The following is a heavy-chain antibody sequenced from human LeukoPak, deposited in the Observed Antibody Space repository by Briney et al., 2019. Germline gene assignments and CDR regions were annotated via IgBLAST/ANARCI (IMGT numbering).Heavy chain of an antibody. CDR2: ISASGDTT. J-gene: IGHJ4*02. CDR1: GFTFTSYA. Sequence: GGSLRLSCAASGFTFTSYAMSWVRQAPGNGLEWVSSISASGDTTYYADSVKERFTISRDNSKNTLYVQMNSLRAEDTALYYCARRPNYCSTSSCLDYWGQGTLVTVSS. CDR3: ARRPNYCSTSSCLDY. D-gene: IGHD2-2*01. V-gene: IGHV3-23*01.